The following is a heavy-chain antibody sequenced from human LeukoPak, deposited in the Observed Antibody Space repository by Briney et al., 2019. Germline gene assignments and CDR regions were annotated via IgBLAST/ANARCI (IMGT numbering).Heavy chain of an antibody. D-gene: IGHD2-2*01. CDR3: AKDLDCSSTTCYPDF. Sequence: GGSLRLSCAASGFTFGSYAMSWVRQAPGKGLEWVSAISGSGGSTYYADSVKGRFTISRDSSKNTQYLQMNSLRAEDTAVYYCAKDLDCSSTTCYPDFWGQGTLVTVSS. V-gene: IGHV3-23*01. J-gene: IGHJ4*02. CDR1: GFTFGSYA. CDR2: ISGSGGST.